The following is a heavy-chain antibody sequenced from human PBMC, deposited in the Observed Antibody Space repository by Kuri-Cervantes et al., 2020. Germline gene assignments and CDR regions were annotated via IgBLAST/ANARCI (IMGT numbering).Heavy chain of an antibody. CDR2: ISWNSGSI. CDR3: AKDSVKTRRILTGYSPGETGNYYGMDV. Sequence: GGSLRLSCAASGFTFSSYGMHWVRQAPGKGLEWVSGISWNSGSIGYADSVKGRFTISRDNSKNTLYLQMNSLRAEDTALYYCAKDSVKTRRILTGYSPGETGNYYGMDVWGQGTTVTVSS. D-gene: IGHD3-9*01. CDR1: GFTFSSYG. J-gene: IGHJ6*02. V-gene: IGHV3-9*01.